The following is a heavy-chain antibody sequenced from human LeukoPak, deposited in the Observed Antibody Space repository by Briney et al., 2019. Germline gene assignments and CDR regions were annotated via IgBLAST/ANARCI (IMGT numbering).Heavy chain of an antibody. Sequence: PGGSLRLSCAASGFTFNNYGMSWVRQAPGKGLEWVSGISGSGGDTYYADSVKGRLTISRDNSKNTLYLQMNSLRAEDTAVYYCARVVPPTDYGSGSYFWDPYYFDYWGQGTLVTVSS. CDR1: GFTFNNYG. CDR3: ARVVPPTDYGSGSYFWDPYYFDY. J-gene: IGHJ4*02. CDR2: ISGSGGDT. D-gene: IGHD3-10*01. V-gene: IGHV3-23*01.